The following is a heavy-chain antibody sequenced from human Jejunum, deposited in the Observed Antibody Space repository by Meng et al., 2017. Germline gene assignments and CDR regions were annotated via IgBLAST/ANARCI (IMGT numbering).Heavy chain of an antibody. CDR3: ARLYSGSYADHFDY. CDR1: GYRFTSNW. CDR2: IYPIDSET. J-gene: IGHJ4*02. V-gene: IGHV5-51*01. Sequence: GKSLKISCHAFGYRFTSNWIGWVRQMPGKGLEWMGIIYPIDSETRYSPSFQGHVTISADKSISTAYLQWSSLKAADTAMYYCARLYSGSYADHFDYWGQGTLVTVSS. D-gene: IGHD1-26*01.